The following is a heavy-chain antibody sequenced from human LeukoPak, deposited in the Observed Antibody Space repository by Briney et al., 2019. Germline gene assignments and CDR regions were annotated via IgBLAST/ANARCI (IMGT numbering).Heavy chain of an antibody. CDR2: IYYSGST. CDR1: GGSISSYY. J-gene: IGHJ4*02. D-gene: IGHD4-23*01. Sequence: PSETLSLTCTVSGGSISSYYWSWIRQPPGKGLEWIGYIYYSGSTNYNPSLKSRVTISVDTSKNQFSLKLSSVTAADTAVYYCARAPGLRVVIFDYWGQGTLVTVSS. V-gene: IGHV4-59*12. CDR3: ARAPGLRVVIFDY.